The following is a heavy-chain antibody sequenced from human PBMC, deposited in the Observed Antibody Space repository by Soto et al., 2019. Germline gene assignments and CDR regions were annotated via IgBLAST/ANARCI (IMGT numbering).Heavy chain of an antibody. CDR2: IYYSGST. J-gene: IGHJ5*02. V-gene: IGHV4-30-4*01. CDR1: GGSISSGDYY. Sequence: SETLSLTCTVSGGSISSGDYYWSWIRQPPGKGLEWIGYIYYSGSTYYNPSLKSRVTISVDTSKNQFSLELSSVTAADTAVYYCARVTMVRGVYWFDPWGQGTLVTVSS. D-gene: IGHD3-10*01. CDR3: ARVTMVRGVYWFDP.